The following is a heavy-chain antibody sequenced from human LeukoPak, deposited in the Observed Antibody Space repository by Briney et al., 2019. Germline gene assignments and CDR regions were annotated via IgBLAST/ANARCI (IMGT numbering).Heavy chain of an antibody. CDR2: IYYSGSI. J-gene: IGHJ4*02. Sequence: PSETLSLTCTVSGGSISSYYWSWIRQPPGKGLEWIGYIYYSGSIKYNPSLKSRVTMSVDTSKNQFSLKLSSVTAADTAVYSCARGSWIQSSPAIYYFDYWGQGTLVTVSS. CDR1: GGSISSYY. D-gene: IGHD5-18*01. V-gene: IGHV4-59*01. CDR3: ARGSWIQSSPAIYYFDY.